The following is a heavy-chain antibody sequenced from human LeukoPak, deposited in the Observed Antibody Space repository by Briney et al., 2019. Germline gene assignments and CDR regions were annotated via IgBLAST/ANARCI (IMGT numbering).Heavy chain of an antibody. CDR2: ISGTSIST. CDR1: GFTFSNHA. CDR3: ALGLSKMIRGPVDY. Sequence: GGSLRLSCAASGFTFSNHAMTWVRQAPGKGLEWVSSISGTSISTFIADSVKGRFTISRDNSKNTLFLQINSLRAEDTAIYFCALGLSKMIRGPVDYWGQGALVTVSS. J-gene: IGHJ4*02. D-gene: IGHD3-16*02. V-gene: IGHV3-23*01.